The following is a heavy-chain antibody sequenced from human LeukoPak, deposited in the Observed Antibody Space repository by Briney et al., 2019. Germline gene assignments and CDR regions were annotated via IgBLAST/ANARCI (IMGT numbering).Heavy chain of an antibody. J-gene: IGHJ4*02. Sequence: SETLSLTCSVSPGSISSYYWSWIRQSAGRGLEWIGRIYTSGGTNYNPSLRSRVTISLDKSKNQFSLKLTSVTAADTAVYYCARGAPYYYDSSGYLFDYWGQGTLVTVSS. V-gene: IGHV4-4*07. CDR3: ARGAPYYYDSSGYLFDY. D-gene: IGHD3-22*01. CDR2: IYTSGGT. CDR1: PGSISSYY.